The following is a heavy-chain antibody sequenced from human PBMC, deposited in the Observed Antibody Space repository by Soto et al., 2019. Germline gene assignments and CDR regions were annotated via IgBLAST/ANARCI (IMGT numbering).Heavy chain of an antibody. CDR3: AHSVTLLWSPSQQGDSYYFDY. CDR2: IYWNDDK. V-gene: IGHV2-5*01. J-gene: IGHJ4*02. Sequence: SGPTLVNPTQTLTLTCTFSGFSLSTSGVGVGWIRQPPGKALEWLALIYWNDDKRYSPSLKSRLTITKDTSKNQVVLTMTNMDPVDTATYYCAHSVTLLWSPSQQGDSYYFDYWGQGTLVTVSS. CDR1: GFSLSTSGVG. D-gene: IGHD3-10*01.